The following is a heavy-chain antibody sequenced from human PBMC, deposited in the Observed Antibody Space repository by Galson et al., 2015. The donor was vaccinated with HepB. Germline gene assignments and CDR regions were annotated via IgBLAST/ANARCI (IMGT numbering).Heavy chain of an antibody. D-gene: IGHD3-3*01. CDR3: ARDGDYDFWSGYYTDFDY. V-gene: IGHV3-33*05. Sequence: SLRLSCAASGFTFNFYGMHWVRQAPGKGLEWMAGIQTDGSNKYYEDSVKGRFTISRDNSKNTLYLQMNSLRAEDTAVYYCARDGDYDFWSGYYTDFDYWGQGTLVTVSS. CDR2: IQTDGSNK. J-gene: IGHJ4*02. CDR1: GFTFNFYG.